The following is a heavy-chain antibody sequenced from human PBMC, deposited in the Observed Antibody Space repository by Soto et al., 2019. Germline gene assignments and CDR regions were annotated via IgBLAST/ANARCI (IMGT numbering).Heavy chain of an antibody. Sequence: SVKVSCKASGFTFTSSAVQWVRQARGQRLEWIGWIVVGSGNTNYAQKFQERVTITRDMSTSTAYMELSSLRSEDTAVYYCAADMYYYDSSGYLGFDYWAQGTLVTVSS. D-gene: IGHD3-22*01. CDR1: GFTFTSSA. V-gene: IGHV1-58*01. CDR2: IVVGSGNT. CDR3: AADMYYYDSSGYLGFDY. J-gene: IGHJ4*02.